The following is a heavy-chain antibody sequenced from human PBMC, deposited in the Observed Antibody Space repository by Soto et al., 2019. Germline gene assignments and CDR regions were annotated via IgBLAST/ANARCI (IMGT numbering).Heavy chain of an antibody. CDR3: ARGGIVVVTTLFRF. CDR1: GYTFTDSH. J-gene: IGHJ4*02. Sequence: ASVKVSCKASGYTFTDSHIHWVRQAPGQGLEWMGWINPDTGDRNYAQRFQGRLTLTRDTSITTAYMALTRLTSDDTAVYFCARGGIVVVTTLFRFWGQGTLVTVSS. CDR2: INPDTGDR. V-gene: IGHV1-2*02. D-gene: IGHD3-22*01.